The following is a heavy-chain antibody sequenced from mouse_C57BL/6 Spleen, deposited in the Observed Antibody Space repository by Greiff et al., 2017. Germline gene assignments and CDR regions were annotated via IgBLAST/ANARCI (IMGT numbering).Heavy chain of an antibody. CDR1: GYTFTSYW. D-gene: IGHD1-1*01. Sequence: QVQLQQPGAELVRPGTSVKLSCKASGYTFTSYWMHWVKQRPGQGLEWIGVIDPSDSYTNYNQKFKGKATLTVDPSSSTAYMQLSSLTSEDSAVYYCAREEDYYGSSFWFAYWGQGTLVTVSA. V-gene: IGHV1-59*01. J-gene: IGHJ3*01. CDR2: IDPSDSYT. CDR3: AREEDYYGSSFWFAY.